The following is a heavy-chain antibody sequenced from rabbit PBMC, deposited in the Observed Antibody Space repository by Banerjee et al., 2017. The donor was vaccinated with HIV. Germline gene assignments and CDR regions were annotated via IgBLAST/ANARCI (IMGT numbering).Heavy chain of an antibody. J-gene: IGHJ4*01. D-gene: IGHD4-2*01. CDR2: IGVGST. Sequence: QEQLEESGGDLVKPEGSLTLTCTASGFSFSSGYWMCWVRQAPGKGLEWIGCIGVGSTYYATWAKGRFTISKTSSTTVTLQMTSLTAADTATYFCARDAGYAGSNLWGQGTLVTVS. V-gene: IGHV1S45*01. CDR1: GFSFSSGYW. CDR3: ARDAGYAGSNL.